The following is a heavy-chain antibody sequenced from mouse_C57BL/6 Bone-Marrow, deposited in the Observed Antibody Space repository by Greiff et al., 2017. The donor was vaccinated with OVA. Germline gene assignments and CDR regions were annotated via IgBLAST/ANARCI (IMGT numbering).Heavy chain of an antibody. J-gene: IGHJ1*03. CDR1: GFTFSSYA. CDR2: ISDGGSYT. D-gene: IGHD1-1*01. V-gene: IGHV5-4*01. CDR3: ARDLYYYGSSYWYFDV. Sequence: EVQVVESGGGLVKPGGSLKLSCAASGFTFSSYAMSWVRQTPEKRLEWVATISDGGSYTYYPDNVKGRFTISRDNAKNNLYLQMSHLKSEDTAMYYCARDLYYYGSSYWYFDVWGTGTTVTVSS.